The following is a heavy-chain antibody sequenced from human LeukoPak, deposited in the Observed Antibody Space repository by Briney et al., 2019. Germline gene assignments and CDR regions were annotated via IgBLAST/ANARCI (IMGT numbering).Heavy chain of an antibody. J-gene: IGHJ4*02. CDR1: GGSISTYY. CDR2: IYYSGST. D-gene: IGHD6-19*01. CDR3: ARYFSGSGSPTTFDY. Sequence: SETLSLTCTLSGGSISTYYWSWIRQPPGKGLEWIGYIYYSGSTNYNPSLKSRVTISVDTSKNQFSLKLSSVTAADTAVYYCARYFSGSGSPTTFDYWGQGTLVTVSS. V-gene: IGHV4-59*01.